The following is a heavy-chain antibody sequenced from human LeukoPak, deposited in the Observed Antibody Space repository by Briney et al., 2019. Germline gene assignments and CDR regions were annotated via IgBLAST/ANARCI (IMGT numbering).Heavy chain of an antibody. CDR2: IWYDGSNK. J-gene: IGHJ4*02. CDR3: AKRTKAMVVDY. Sequence: GGSLRLSCAASGFTFSTHGMHWVCQAPGKGLEWVAFIWYDGSNKYYADSVKGRFTISRDNSKNTLYLQMNSLRTEDTAVYYCAKRTKAMVVDYWGQGTLVTVSS. V-gene: IGHV3-30*02. CDR1: GFTFSTHG. D-gene: IGHD5-18*01.